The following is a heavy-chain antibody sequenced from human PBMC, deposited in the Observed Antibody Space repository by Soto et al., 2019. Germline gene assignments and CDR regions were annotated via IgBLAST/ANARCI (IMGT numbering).Heavy chain of an antibody. CDR1: GGTFSSYA. CDR2: IIPIFGTA. D-gene: IGHD2-2*01. J-gene: IGHJ5*02. V-gene: IGHV1-69*13. CDR3: ASVVVVPAAPNNWFDP. Sequence: SVKVSCKASGGTFSSYAISWVRQAPGQGLEWMGGIIPIFGTANYAQKFQGRVTITADESTSTAYMELSSLRSEDTAVYYCASVVVVPAAPNNWFDPWGQGTLVTVSS.